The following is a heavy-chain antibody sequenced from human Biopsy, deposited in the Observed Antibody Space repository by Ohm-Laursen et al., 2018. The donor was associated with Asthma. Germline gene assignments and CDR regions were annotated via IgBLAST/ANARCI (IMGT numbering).Heavy chain of an antibody. CDR2: ISLSSNTI. V-gene: IGHV3-48*02. D-gene: IGHD3-3*01. Sequence: SLRLSCAASGFTLGSYSMNWLRQAPGRGLEWVSYISLSSNTIYYADSVKGRFTVSRDNAKSSLYLQMNSLRDEDTAVYYCARRMNYDFWRSPLDIWGLGTMVIVSS. CDR1: GFTLGSYS. CDR3: ARRMNYDFWRSPLDI. J-gene: IGHJ3*02.